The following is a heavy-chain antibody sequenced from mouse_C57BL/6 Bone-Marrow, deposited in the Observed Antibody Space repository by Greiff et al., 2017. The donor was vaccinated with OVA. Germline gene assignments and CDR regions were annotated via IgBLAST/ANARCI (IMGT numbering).Heavy chain of an antibody. D-gene: IGHD6-1*01. Sequence: QVQLQQPGAELVKPGASVKLSCKASGYTFTSYWMHWVKQRPGQGLEWIGMIHPNSGSTNYNEKFKSKATLTVDKSSSTAYMQLSSLTSEDSAVYYCARGLATLYYFDYWGQGTTLTVSS. J-gene: IGHJ2*01. CDR2: IHPNSGST. V-gene: IGHV1-64*01. CDR3: ARGLATLYYFDY. CDR1: GYTFTSYW.